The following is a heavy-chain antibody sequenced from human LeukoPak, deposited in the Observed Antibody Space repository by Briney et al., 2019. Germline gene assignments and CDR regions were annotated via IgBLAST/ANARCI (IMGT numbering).Heavy chain of an antibody. CDR1: GFTFSRYW. J-gene: IGHJ4*02. D-gene: IGHD1-26*01. Sequence: PGGSLRLSCTASGFTFSRYWMSWVRQAPGKGLEWVSAISGSGGSTYYADSVKGRFTISRDNSKNTLYLQMNSLRAEDTAVYYCAKMESDDYYGYFDYWGQGTLVTVSS. V-gene: IGHV3-23*01. CDR3: AKMESDDYYGYFDY. CDR2: ISGSGGST.